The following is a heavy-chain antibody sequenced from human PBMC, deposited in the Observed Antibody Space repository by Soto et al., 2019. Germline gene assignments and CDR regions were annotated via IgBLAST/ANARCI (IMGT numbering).Heavy chain of an antibody. Sequence: AGGSLRLSCAASGFTFSSYSMNWVRQAPGKGLEWVSSISSSSSYIYYADSVKGRFTISRDNAKNSLYLQMNSLRAEDTAVYYCARVNDFWSGYYKDYWGQGTLVTVSS. CDR2: ISSSSSYI. J-gene: IGHJ4*02. CDR3: ARVNDFWSGYYKDY. CDR1: GFTFSSYS. D-gene: IGHD3-3*01. V-gene: IGHV3-21*01.